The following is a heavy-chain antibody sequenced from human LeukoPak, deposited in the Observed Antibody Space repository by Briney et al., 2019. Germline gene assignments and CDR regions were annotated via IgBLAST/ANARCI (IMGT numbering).Heavy chain of an antibody. CDR1: EFTFSSYG. J-gene: IGHJ4*01. Sequence: GGSLILSCAASEFTFSSYGMHWVRQAPGKGLEWVAVISYDGSNQYYADTVKGRFTISRDNSKNTLYLQMNSLRAEDTAVYYCAKDRLGALYYYDSSGYYRFDYWGQGTLVTVSS. V-gene: IGHV3-30*18. CDR2: ISYDGSNQ. D-gene: IGHD3-22*01. CDR3: AKDRLGALYYYDSSGYYRFDY.